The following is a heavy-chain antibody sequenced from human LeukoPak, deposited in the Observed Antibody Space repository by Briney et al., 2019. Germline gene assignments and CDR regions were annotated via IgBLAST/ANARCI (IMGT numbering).Heavy chain of an antibody. J-gene: IGHJ5*02. D-gene: IGHD4-17*01. Sequence: KPSETLSLTCTVSGGSISSYYLSWIRQPAGKGLEWIGRIYTSGSTNYNPSLKSRVTMSVDTSKNQFSLKLSSVTAADTAVYYCARVISGLRGKPSFDPWGQGTLVTVSS. CDR1: GGSISSYY. CDR3: ARVISGLRGKPSFDP. CDR2: IYTSGST. V-gene: IGHV4-4*07.